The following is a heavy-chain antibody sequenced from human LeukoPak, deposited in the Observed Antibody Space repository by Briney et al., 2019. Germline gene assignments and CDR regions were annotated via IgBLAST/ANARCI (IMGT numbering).Heavy chain of an antibody. CDR1: RGSISSGIYY. CDR2: ISAIGTT. CDR3: ARDRSKYGHGYEFGY. V-gene: IGHV4-61*02. J-gene: IGHJ4*02. Sequence: PSETLSLTCTVSRGSISSGIYYWSWIRQPAGKGLEWIGRISAIGTTNYNPSPKSRVTISVDTSKNQFSLSLNSVTAADTAVYYCARDRSKYGHGYEFGYWGQGTQVIVSS. D-gene: IGHD2-21*02.